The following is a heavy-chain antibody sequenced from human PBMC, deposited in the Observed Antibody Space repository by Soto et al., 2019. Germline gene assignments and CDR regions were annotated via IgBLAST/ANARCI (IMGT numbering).Heavy chain of an antibody. J-gene: IGHJ4*02. D-gene: IGHD3-3*01. CDR3: ARISQSDFWSGYYYFFDY. CDR2: ITAFNGNT. V-gene: IGHV1-18*01. Sequence: QVHLVQSGAEVEKPGASVKVSCKASGYTFTDYGISWVRQAPGQGLQCMGWITAFNGNTKYAQQFQGRVTMTTDTSTSTAYMELRRLESDDTAVYYCARISQSDFWSGYYYFFDYWGQGTLVTVSS. CDR1: GYTFTDYG.